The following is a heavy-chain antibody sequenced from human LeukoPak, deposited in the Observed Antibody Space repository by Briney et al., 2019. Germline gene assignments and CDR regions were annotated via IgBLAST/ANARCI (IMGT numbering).Heavy chain of an antibody. D-gene: IGHD3-10*01. CDR1: GITLSNYG. CDR2: ISDSGGST. J-gene: IGHJ4*02. V-gene: IGHV3-23*01. CDR3: AKRGVVVRVILVGFHKEAYYFDS. Sequence: GGSLRLSCAVSGITLSNYGMSWVRQAPGKGLEWVAGISDSGGSTNYADSVKGRFTISRDNPKNTLYLQMNSLRAEDTAVYFCAKRGVVVRVILVGFHKEAYYFDSWGQGALVTVSS.